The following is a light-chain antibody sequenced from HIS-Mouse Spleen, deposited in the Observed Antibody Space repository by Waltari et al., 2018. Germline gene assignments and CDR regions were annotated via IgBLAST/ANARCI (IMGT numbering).Light chain of an antibody. CDR3: YSTDSSGNHRV. CDR2: EGS. Sequence: SYELTQPPSVSVSPGQTARITCSGDALPKKYAYWYQQKSGQAPVLVIYEGSKRPSGMPEGFCGSSSGTMATLTISGAQVEDEADYYCYSTDSSGNHRVFGGGTKLTVL. J-gene: IGLJ2*01. CDR1: ALPKKY. V-gene: IGLV3-10*01.